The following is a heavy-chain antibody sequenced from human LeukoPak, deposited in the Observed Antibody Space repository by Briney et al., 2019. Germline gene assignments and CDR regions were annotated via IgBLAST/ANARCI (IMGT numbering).Heavy chain of an antibody. CDR3: ARDAPQVPAAGVLAS. Sequence: GGSLRLSCAASGFTVSDNYMSWVRQAPGKGLEWVSVMYSRGDTYYAKSEKGRFTFSRDISKNTLYLQMNGLRTEDTAMYYCARDAPQVPAAGVLASWGQGTLVIVSS. D-gene: IGHD6-13*01. CDR1: GFTVSDNY. V-gene: IGHV3-53*01. J-gene: IGHJ5*02. CDR2: MYSRGDT.